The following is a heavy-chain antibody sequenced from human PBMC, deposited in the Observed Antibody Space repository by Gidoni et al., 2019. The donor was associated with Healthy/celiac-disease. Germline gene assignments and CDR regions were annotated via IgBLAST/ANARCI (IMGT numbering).Heavy chain of an antibody. V-gene: IGHV3-23*01. D-gene: IGHD5-18*01. J-gene: IGHJ4*02. CDR1: GFPSSSYA. CDR2: ISGSGGST. Sequence: EVQLLESGGGLVQPGGSLRLSCAASGFPSSSYAMSWVRQAPGKGLEWVSAISGSGGSTYYADSVKGRFTISRDNSKNTLYLQMNSLRAEDTAVYYCAKDPGYSYGYSPAGASSDYWGQGTLVTVSS. CDR3: AKDPGYSYGYSPAGASSDY.